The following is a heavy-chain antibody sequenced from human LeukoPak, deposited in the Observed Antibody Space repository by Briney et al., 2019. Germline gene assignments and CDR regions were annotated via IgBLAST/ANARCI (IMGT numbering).Heavy chain of an antibody. V-gene: IGHV4-39*07. D-gene: IGHD3-16*01. Sequence: SETLSLTCSVSDGSINSGSFYWAWIRQPPGKGLEWIGSVYYSGSTYYNPSLKSRVTISVDTSKNQFSLKLSSVTAADTAVYYCARFYTDAFDIWGQGTMVTVSS. CDR3: ARFYTDAFDI. CDR2: VYYSGST. CDR1: DGSINSGSFY. J-gene: IGHJ3*02.